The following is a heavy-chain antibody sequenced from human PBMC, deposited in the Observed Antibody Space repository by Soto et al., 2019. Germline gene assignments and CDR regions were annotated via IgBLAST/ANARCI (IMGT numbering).Heavy chain of an antibody. CDR1: RDSIYTYS. J-gene: IGHJ4*02. D-gene: IGHD1-26*01. Sequence: KPSETLSLICTVSRDSIYTYSWTWIRQPAGKGLQWIGHIYSSGSANYSPSLKSRVSMSVDSSKNQISLKLSSVTAADTAVYYCATIVGANDYCGPVTLLTVSS. CDR3: ATIVGANDY. V-gene: IGHV4-4*07. CDR2: IYSSGSA.